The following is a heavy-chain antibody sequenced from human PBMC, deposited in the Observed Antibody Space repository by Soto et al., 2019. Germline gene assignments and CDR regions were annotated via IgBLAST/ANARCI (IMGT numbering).Heavy chain of an antibody. Sequence: QVQLVQSGAEVKKPGASVKVSCKVSGYTLSELFVHWVRQAPGKGLEWLGGFDPEEGNTSYAQNFRGRVTMTDDTSTDTAHMELSSLRSDDTAVYYCATGFPQWERLQYWGQGTLLTVSS. V-gene: IGHV1-24*01. CDR1: GYTLSELF. D-gene: IGHD1-26*01. CDR2: FDPEEGNT. CDR3: ATGFPQWERLQY. J-gene: IGHJ4*02.